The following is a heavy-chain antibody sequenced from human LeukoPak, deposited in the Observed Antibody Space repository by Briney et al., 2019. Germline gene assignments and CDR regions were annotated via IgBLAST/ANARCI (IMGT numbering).Heavy chain of an antibody. CDR2: TYYRSKWYN. CDR3: ARDRVVVVPAADKYYYYGMDV. J-gene: IGHJ6*02. Sequence: SQTLSLTCAISGDSVSSNSAAWNWIRQSPWRGLEWLGRTYYRSKWYNDYAVSVKSRITINPDTSKNQFSLQLNSVTPEDTAVYYCARDRVVVVPAADKYYYYGMDVWGQGTRVTVSS. D-gene: IGHD2-2*01. V-gene: IGHV6-1*01. CDR1: GDSVSSNSAA.